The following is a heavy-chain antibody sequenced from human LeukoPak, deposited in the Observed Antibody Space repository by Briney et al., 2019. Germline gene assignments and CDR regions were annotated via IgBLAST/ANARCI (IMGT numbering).Heavy chain of an antibody. CDR1: GGTFSSYA. D-gene: IGHD4-11*01. J-gene: IGHJ4*02. V-gene: IGHV1-69*05. CDR2: IIPIFGTA. CDR3: ARGYSNYPFDY. Sequence: ASVKVSCKASGGTFSSYAVSWVRQAPGQGLEWMGGIIPIFGTANYAQKFQGRVTITTDESTSTAYMELSSLRSEDTAVYYCARGYSNYPFDYWGQGTLVTVSS.